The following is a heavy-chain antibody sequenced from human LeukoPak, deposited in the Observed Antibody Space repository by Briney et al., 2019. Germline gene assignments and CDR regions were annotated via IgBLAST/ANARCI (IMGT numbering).Heavy chain of an antibody. V-gene: IGHV3-74*01. Sequence: GGSLRLSCAASGFIFSSYWMHWVRQAPGKGLVWVSRINTDGSSTSYADSVKGRFTISRDNAKNTLYLQMNSLRAEDTAVYYCARAEEGYYYDSSGYYYGAASWYYGMDVWGQGTTVTVSS. J-gene: IGHJ6*02. CDR1: GFIFSSYW. CDR2: INTDGSST. CDR3: ARAEEGYYYDSSGYYYGAASWYYGMDV. D-gene: IGHD3-22*01.